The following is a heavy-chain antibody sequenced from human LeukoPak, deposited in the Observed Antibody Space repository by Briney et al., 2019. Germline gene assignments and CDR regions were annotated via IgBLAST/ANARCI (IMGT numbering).Heavy chain of an antibody. Sequence: PGGSLRLSCAASGFTFSTYAMHWVRQAPGKGLEWVAFIRYDGGNKYYADSVKGRFTISRDNSKNTLYLQMNSLRPEDTAVYYCAKDGPRRDGYNDHWGQGTLATVSS. CDR3: AKDGPRRDGYNDH. J-gene: IGHJ4*02. D-gene: IGHD5-24*01. V-gene: IGHV3-30*02. CDR1: GFTFSTYA. CDR2: IRYDGGNK.